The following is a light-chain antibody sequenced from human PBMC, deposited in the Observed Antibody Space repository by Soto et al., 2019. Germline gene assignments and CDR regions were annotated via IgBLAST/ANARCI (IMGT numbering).Light chain of an antibody. CDR2: EVF. Sequence: QSVLAQPASLSGSPGQSITIPCTGTNSDVGGYNYVSWYQHHPGKAPKLMIYEVFNRPSGVSSRFSGSKSGSTASLTISGLQAEDEADYYCSSYTTTNTLYVFGTGTKVTVL. V-gene: IGLV2-14*01. CDR3: SSYTTTNTLYV. CDR1: NSDVGGYNY. J-gene: IGLJ1*01.